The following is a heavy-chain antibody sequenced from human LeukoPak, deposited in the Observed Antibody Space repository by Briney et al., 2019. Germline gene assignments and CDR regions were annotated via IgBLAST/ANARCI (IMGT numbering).Heavy chain of an antibody. CDR2: INPSGGST. Sequence: ASVKVSCKASGYTFTSYYMHWVRQAPGQGLEWMGIINPSGGSTSYAQKFQGRVTMTRDTSTSTVYMELSSLRSEDTAVYYCARALEYGGPNKIVPYFQHWGQGTLVTVSS. D-gene: IGHD4-23*01. J-gene: IGHJ1*01. V-gene: IGHV1-46*01. CDR3: ARALEYGGPNKIVPYFQH. CDR1: GYTFTSYY.